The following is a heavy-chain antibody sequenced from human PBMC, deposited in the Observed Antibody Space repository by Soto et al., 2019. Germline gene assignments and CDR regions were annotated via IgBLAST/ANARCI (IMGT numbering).Heavy chain of an antibody. CDR1: GFTFGNYA. CDR2: ISYDGSNK. CDR3: ARDQVKGTMTIL. Sequence: WGSLRLSCAASGFTFGNYAIHGCRQSPCKWLEWVAVISYDGSNKYYADSVKGRFTISRDNSKNTMYLQMNSLSAEDTAVYHCARDQVKGTMTILWGQGTLVTVSS. V-gene: IGHV3-30-3*01. J-gene: IGHJ4*02. D-gene: IGHD4-17*01.